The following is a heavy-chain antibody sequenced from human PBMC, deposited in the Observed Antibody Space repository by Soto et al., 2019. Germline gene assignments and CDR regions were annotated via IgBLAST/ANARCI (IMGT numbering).Heavy chain of an antibody. CDR1: GFTFSSYG. D-gene: IGHD2-21*02. V-gene: IGHV3-33*01. CDR3: ARDVMVTAMVMWYFDL. J-gene: IGHJ2*01. Sequence: QVQLVESGGGVVQPGRSLRLSCAASGFTFSSYGMHWVRQAPGKGLDWVAVIWYDGSNKYYADSVKGRFTISRDNSKNTLYLQMNSLRAEDTAVYYCARDVMVTAMVMWYFDLWGRGTLVTVSS. CDR2: IWYDGSNK.